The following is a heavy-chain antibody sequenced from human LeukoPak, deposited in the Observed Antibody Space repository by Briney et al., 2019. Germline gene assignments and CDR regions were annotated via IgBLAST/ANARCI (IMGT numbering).Heavy chain of an antibody. D-gene: IGHD6-13*01. CDR1: GFTFSTYA. CDR3: AKCSQYTSSWSEI. J-gene: IGHJ3*02. CDR2: ISGSGAYT. Sequence: GGSLRLSCAASGFTFSTYAMSWVRQAPGKGLECGSGISGSGAYTYYVDSVKGRFTISRDNSKNTLSLQMSSLRAEDTAVYFCAKCSQYTSSWSEIWGQGTMVTVSS. V-gene: IGHV3-23*01.